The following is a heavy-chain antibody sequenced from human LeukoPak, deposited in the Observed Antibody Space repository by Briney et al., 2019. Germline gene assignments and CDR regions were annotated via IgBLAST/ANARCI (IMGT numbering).Heavy chain of an antibody. J-gene: IGHJ4*02. D-gene: IGHD6-13*01. CDR1: GFTFKTYT. CDR3: AKAAAAPGFDF. Sequence: GGSLRLSCAASGFTFKTYTMNWVRQAPGKGLEWVATVSGSGDRMYHADSVKGRFTISRDNSKNTIYLQMNSLRAEDTALYYCAKAAAAPGFDFWGQGTLVTVSS. CDR2: VSGSGDRM. V-gene: IGHV3-23*01.